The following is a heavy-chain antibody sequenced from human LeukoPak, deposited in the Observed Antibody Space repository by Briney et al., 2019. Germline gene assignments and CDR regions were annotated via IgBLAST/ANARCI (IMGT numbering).Heavy chain of an antibody. Sequence: SETLSLTCTVSGGSISSYYWSWIRQPPGKGLEWIGYIYYSGSTNYNPSLKSRVTISVDTSKNQFSLKLSSVTAADTAVYYCAREYDGDYPRAFDIWGQGTMVTVS. CDR3: AREYDGDYPRAFDI. CDR2: IYYSGST. J-gene: IGHJ3*02. D-gene: IGHD4-17*01. CDR1: GGSISSYY. V-gene: IGHV4-59*01.